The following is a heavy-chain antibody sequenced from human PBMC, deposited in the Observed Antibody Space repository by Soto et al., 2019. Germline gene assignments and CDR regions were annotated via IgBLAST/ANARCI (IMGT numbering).Heavy chain of an antibody. CDR1: GFTFSSYG. CDR2: ISYDGSNK. J-gene: IGHJ5*02. D-gene: IGHD3-16*01. CDR3: AKVPAGGSSKSWFDP. Sequence: LRLSCAASGFTFSSYGMHWVRQAPGKGLEWVAVISYDGSNKYYADSVKGRFTISRDNSKNTLYLQMNSLRAEDTAVYYCAKVPAGGSSKSWFDPWGQGTLVTVSS. V-gene: IGHV3-30*18.